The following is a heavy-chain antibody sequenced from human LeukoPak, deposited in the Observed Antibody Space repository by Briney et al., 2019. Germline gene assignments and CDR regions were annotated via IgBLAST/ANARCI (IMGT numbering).Heavy chain of an antibody. CDR3: ARPQSYLGYYNMDV. Sequence: PSETLSLTCAVYGGSFSGYYWSWIRQAPGKGLEWIGEINDGGSTNYNPPLKSRVTISVDTSKNQFSLKLTSVTAADTAVYYCARPQSYLGYYNMDVWGKGTTVTVSS. CDR1: GGSFSGYY. CDR2: INDGGST. D-gene: IGHD3-16*02. V-gene: IGHV4-34*01. J-gene: IGHJ6*03.